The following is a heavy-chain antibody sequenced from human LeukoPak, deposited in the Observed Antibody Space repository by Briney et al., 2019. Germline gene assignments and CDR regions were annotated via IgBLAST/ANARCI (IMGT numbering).Heavy chain of an antibody. CDR1: GGTFSSYA. J-gene: IGHJ4*02. D-gene: IGHD3-22*01. CDR2: IIPILGIA. CDR3: ATGGPHYYDSSGYYFDY. Sequence: SVKVSCKASGGTFSSYAISWVRPAPGQGLEWMGRIIPILGIANYAQKFQGRVTITADKSTSTAYMELSSLRSEDTAVYYCATGGPHYYDSSGYYFDYWGQGTLVTVSS. V-gene: IGHV1-69*04.